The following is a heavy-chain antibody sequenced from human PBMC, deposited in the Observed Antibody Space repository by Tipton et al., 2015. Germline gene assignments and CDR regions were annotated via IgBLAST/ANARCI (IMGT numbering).Heavy chain of an antibody. D-gene: IGHD2-15*01. CDR2: FRGSDDTT. J-gene: IGHJ4*02. Sequence: QLVKSGGGLGQPGGALRLSCTASGFILSTFPMSWVRQAPGKGLEWVSGFRGSDDTTYYADSVKGRFTMSRDNSKNTLYLEMNSLRAEDTALYYCAKDQGYCRGDNCPFDYWGQGTQVAVSS. V-gene: IGHV3-23*04. CDR3: AKDQGYCRGDNCPFDY. CDR1: GFILSTFP.